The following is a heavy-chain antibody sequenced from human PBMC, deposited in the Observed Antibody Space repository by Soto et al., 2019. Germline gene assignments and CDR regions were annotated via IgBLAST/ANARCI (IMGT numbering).Heavy chain of an antibody. D-gene: IGHD3-10*01. CDR1: GGSMSSSTYY. J-gene: IGHJ4*02. CDR2: IYYGGGT. V-gene: IGHV4-39*01. Sequence: SETLSLTCTVSGGSMSSSTYYWGWIRQPPGKGLEWIGSIYYGGGTHYNPSLKSRVSISIDTSKNQFSLNLNSVTAADTAMYYCARYSSSTMVDSWSQGTLVTVSS. CDR3: ARYSSSTMVDS.